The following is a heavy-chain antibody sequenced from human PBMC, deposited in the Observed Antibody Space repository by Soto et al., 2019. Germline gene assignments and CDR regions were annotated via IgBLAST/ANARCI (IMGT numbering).Heavy chain of an antibody. Sequence: EVQLLESGGGLVQPGGSLRLSCAASGFSVSSYGMNWVRQAPGKGLECVSGISNSGTTTYYADSVKGRFTISRDNYKNTMYLQMNSLRAEETTVYYCVKDCFGILRLTTPDYWGQGTLVTVSS. D-gene: IGHD1-1*01. J-gene: IGHJ4*02. CDR2: ISNSGTTT. CDR3: VKDCFGILRLTTPDY. V-gene: IGHV3-23*01. CDR1: GFSVSSYG.